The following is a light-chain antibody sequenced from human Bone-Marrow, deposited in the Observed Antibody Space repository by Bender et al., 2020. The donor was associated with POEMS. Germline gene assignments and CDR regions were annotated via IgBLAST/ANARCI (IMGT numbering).Light chain of an antibody. CDR1: SSDVGGYNY. J-gene: IGLJ1*01. Sequence: QSALTQPRSVSGSPGQSVTISCTGTSSDVGGYNYVSWYQQHPGKAPKLMIYDVNKRPSGVPDRFSGSKSGNTASLTVSGLQAEDEADYYCSSSTVNSNYVFGTGTKVTVL. CDR3: SSSTVNSNYV. V-gene: IGLV2-11*01. CDR2: DVN.